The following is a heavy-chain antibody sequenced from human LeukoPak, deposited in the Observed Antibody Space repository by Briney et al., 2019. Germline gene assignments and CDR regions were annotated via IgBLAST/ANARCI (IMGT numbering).Heavy chain of an antibody. CDR2: INHSGST. CDR3: ARGPGIAVAVDY. J-gene: IGHJ4*02. CDR1: GGSFSGYY. V-gene: IGHV4-34*01. Sequence: SETLSLTCAVYGGSFSGYYWSWIRQPPGKGLEWIGEINHSGSTNYNPSLKSRVTISVDTSKNQFSLKLSSVTDADTAVYYCARGPGIAVAVDYWGQGTLVTVSS. D-gene: IGHD6-19*01.